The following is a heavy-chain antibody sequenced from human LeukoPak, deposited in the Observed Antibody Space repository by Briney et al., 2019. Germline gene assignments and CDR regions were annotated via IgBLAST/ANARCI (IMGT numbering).Heavy chain of an antibody. CDR1: GFTFSSYA. D-gene: IGHD3-9*01. CDR2: IGGSGVGT. CDR3: ARGVPTGYYPSCYDY. Sequence: HPGGSLRLSCEASGFTFSSYAMSWVRQAPGKGLEWVSAIGGSGVGTYYADSVKGRFTISRDNAKNSLYLQMNSLRAEDTAVYYCARGVPTGYYPSCYDYWGQGPLVTVSS. J-gene: IGHJ4*02. V-gene: IGHV3-23*01.